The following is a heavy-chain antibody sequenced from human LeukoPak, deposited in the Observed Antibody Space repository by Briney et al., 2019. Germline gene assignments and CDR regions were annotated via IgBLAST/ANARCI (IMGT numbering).Heavy chain of an antibody. CDR1: GFTFSESW. D-gene: IGHD3-16*01. CDR3: ATYTHWVDGDV. Sequence: PGGSLRLSCAASGFTFSESWMSWVRQAPGKGLEWVANMNQDGSEKDYVDSVKGRFTISRDNARESLYLQMSSLRAEDTAVYYCATYTHWVDGDVWGHGTTVTVSS. CDR2: MNQDGSEK. J-gene: IGHJ6*02. V-gene: IGHV3-7*01.